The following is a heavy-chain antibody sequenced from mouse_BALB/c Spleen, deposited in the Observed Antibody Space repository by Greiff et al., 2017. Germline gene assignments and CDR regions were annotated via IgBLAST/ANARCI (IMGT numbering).Heavy chain of an antibody. D-gene: IGHD2-3*01. CDR2: IDPANGNT. Sequence: VQLKQSGAELVKPGASVKLSCTASGFNIKDTYMHWVKQRPEQGLEWIGRIDPANGNTKYDPKFQGKATITADTSSNTAYLQLSSLTSEDTAVYYCARSIYDGYPYFDYWGQGTTLTVSS. CDR1: GFNIKDTY. V-gene: IGHV14-3*02. CDR3: ARSIYDGYPYFDY. J-gene: IGHJ2*01.